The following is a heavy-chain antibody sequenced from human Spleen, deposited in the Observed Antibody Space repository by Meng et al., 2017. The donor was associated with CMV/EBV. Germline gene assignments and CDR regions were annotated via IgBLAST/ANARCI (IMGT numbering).Heavy chain of an antibody. CDR3: AKSVSPTGSYYFDY. Sequence: ASAFPFSTYAMSWVRQAPGKGLEWVSAIIGSGDGTYYADSVKGRFTISRDNSRNTLYLQMNSLRAEDTAVYYCAKSVSPTGSYYFDYWGRGTLVTVSS. D-gene: IGHD1-26*01. V-gene: IGHV3-23*01. CDR1: AFPFSTYA. CDR2: IIGSGDGT. J-gene: IGHJ4*02.